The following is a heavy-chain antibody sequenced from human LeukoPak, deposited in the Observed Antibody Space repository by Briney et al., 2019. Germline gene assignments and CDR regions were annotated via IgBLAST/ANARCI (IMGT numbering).Heavy chain of an antibody. Sequence: ASVKVSCKASGYTFNSYSITWFRQAPGQGLEWMGWIGGYNGDTLYPQKFQGRVTVTTDTSSSTAYMELRSLRSDDTAVYYCARDMSGGEDYWGQGTLVTVSS. CDR2: IGGYNGDT. V-gene: IGHV1-18*01. CDR1: GYTFNSYS. J-gene: IGHJ4*02. D-gene: IGHD3-16*01. CDR3: ARDMSGGEDY.